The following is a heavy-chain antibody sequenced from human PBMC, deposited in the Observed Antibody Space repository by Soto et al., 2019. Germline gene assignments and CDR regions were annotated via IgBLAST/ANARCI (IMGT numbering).Heavy chain of an antibody. CDR2: IYNSGSS. CDR3: ARGVGEMATNNWFDP. V-gene: IGHV4-31*03. CDR1: GGSISSGDYY. J-gene: IGHJ5*02. Sequence: SETLCLTCTVSGGSISSGDYYWSWIRQRPGKGLEWIGYIYNSGSSYYNPSLKSRVTISVDTSKNQFSLRLSSVTAADTAVYYCARGVGEMATNNWFDPWGQGTLVTVSS. D-gene: IGHD5-12*01.